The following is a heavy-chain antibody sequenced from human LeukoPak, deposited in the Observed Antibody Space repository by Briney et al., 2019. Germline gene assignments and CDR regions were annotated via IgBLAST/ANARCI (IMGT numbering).Heavy chain of an antibody. CDR2: IIPIFGTA. CDR3: ARDVDTATVY. CDR1: GATFSGYA. J-gene: IGHJ4*02. V-gene: IGHV1-69*06. Sequence: SVTLSCKVSGATFSGYAISWCRRAPGQGLKWMGGIIPIFGTANYAQKFQGRVTITADKSTSTAYMELSSLRSEDTAVYYCARDVDTATVYWGQGTLVTVSS. D-gene: IGHD5-18*01.